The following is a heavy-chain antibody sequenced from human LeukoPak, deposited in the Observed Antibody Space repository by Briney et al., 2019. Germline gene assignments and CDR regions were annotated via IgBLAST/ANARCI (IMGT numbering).Heavy chain of an antibody. Sequence: SETLSLTCTVSGYSIRSGDYWGWILQPPGKGLEWIGTMYHSGSTYYNPSLKSRVTISVDTSKNQFSLKLSSVTAADTAVYYCARYDVWGSYRAFDYWGQGTLVTVSS. J-gene: IGHJ4*02. D-gene: IGHD3-16*02. CDR1: GYSIRSGDY. V-gene: IGHV4-38-2*02. CDR2: MYHSGST. CDR3: ARYDVWGSYRAFDY.